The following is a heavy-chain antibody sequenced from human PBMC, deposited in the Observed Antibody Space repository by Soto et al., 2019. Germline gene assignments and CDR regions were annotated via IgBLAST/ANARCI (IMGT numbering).Heavy chain of an antibody. CDR3: ARNTQFLEPYGMDV. CDR1: GGTFSSYR. CDR2: IIPIFGTA. V-gene: IGHV1-69*06. J-gene: IGHJ6*02. Sequence: GASVKVSCKASGGTFSSYRIIWVRQAPGQGLEWMGEIIPIFGTANYTQKFQGRITITADKSTSTAYMELSSLRSEDTAVYYCARNTQFLEPYGMDVWGQGTTVTVSS. D-gene: IGHD3-3*01.